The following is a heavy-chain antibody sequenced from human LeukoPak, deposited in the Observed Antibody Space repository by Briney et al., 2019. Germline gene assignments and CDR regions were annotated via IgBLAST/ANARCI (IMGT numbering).Heavy chain of an antibody. Sequence: EASVKVSRKASGYTFTSYSISWVRQAPGQGPEWMGWISAYNGNTIYAQKVKGRVTMTTDTSTSTAYMELRSLKSDDTAVYYCARASYCSGGSCYSDYWGQGTLVTVSS. CDR2: ISAYNGNT. J-gene: IGHJ4*02. D-gene: IGHD2-15*01. CDR3: ARASYCSGGSCYSDY. CDR1: GYTFTSYS. V-gene: IGHV1-18*01.